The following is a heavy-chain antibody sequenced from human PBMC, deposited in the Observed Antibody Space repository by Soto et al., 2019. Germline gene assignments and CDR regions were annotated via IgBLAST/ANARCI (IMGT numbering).Heavy chain of an antibody. CDR1: GYTSADFC. CDR2: VSGNNGAS. CDR3: VRDQKYFRVNGNWFDS. J-gene: IGHJ5*01. D-gene: IGHD2-2*01. V-gene: IGHV1-18*04. Sequence: ASVNVSCKSSGYTSADFCMSWVRQAPGQGLEWMGWVSGNNGASNPAPKVQGRITMTLDTSTGVSYMALRSLRSDDTAIYYCVRDQKYFRVNGNWFDSWGQGTLVTVSS.